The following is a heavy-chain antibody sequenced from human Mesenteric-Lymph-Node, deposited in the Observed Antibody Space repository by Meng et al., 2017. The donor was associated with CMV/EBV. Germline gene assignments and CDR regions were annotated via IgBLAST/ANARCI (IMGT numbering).Heavy chain of an antibody. CDR1: GFTVCSNY. J-gene: IGHJ6*02. Sequence: GESLKISCAASGFTVCSNYMSWVRQAPGKGLEWVSLIYSGGSTYYADSVKGRFTISRDTSKNTLYLDMDNLRADDTAVYYCARDQNWYLGYYGMDVWGQGTTVTVSS. CDR2: IYSGGST. V-gene: IGHV3-53*01. CDR3: ARDQNWYLGYYGMDV. D-gene: IGHD4-23*01.